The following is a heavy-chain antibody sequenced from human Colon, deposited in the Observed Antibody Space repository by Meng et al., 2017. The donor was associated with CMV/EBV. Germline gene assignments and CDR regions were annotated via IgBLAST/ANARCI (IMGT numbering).Heavy chain of an antibody. D-gene: IGHD5-18*01. CDR1: GFQFNNYA. V-gene: IGHV3-43D*04. J-gene: IGHJ5*02. Sequence: GESLKISCAASGFQFNNYAMHWVRQLPGKGLEWVALISWDGGTSFYGDSMKGRFIISRDNSENSLSLQMNSLRTEDTALYYCARGGKQLWLWGWFDPCGQGTLVTVSS. CDR3: ARGGKQLWLWGWFDP. CDR2: ISWDGGTS.